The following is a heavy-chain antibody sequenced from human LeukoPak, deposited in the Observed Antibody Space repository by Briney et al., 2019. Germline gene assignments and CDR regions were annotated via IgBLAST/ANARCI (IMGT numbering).Heavy chain of an antibody. D-gene: IGHD3-16*01. J-gene: IGHJ4*02. CDR2: IKSDGSSP. Sequence: GGSLRLSCAASGFTFSSYEMNWVRQAPGKGLVWVSRIKSDGSSPSYADSVRGRFSISRDNAKNTLFLQMNSLRAEDSAVYYCGREYVWGSLDSWGQGTLVTVSS. V-gene: IGHV3-74*01. CDR3: GREYVWGSLDS. CDR1: GFTFSSYE.